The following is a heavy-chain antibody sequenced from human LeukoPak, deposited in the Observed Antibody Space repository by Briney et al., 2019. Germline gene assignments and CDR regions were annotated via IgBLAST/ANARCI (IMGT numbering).Heavy chain of an antibody. J-gene: IGHJ4*02. CDR1: GFNFRSYS. CDR2: ISGNSNDI. CDR3: VRTAVAGIS. V-gene: IGHV3-21*01. D-gene: IGHD6-19*01. Sequence: GGSLRLSCAASGFNFRSYSMNWVRQAPGKGLEWASSISGNSNDIYYADSVRGRFTISRDNAKKSLYLQMNSLRAEDTAVYYCVRTAVAGISWGQGTLVTVSS.